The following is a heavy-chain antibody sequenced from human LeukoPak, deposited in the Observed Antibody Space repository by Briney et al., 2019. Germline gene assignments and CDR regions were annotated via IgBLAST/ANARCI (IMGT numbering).Heavy chain of an antibody. CDR3: ARAQAERGYSYGY. CDR2: IIPIFGTA. J-gene: IGHJ4*02. D-gene: IGHD5-18*01. Sequence: GASVKVSCKASGGTFSSYAISWVRQAPGQGLEWMGGIIPIFGTANYAQKFQGRVTITTDDSTSTAYMELSSMRSEDTAVYYCARAQAERGYSYGYWGQGTLVTVSS. CDR1: GGTFSSYA. V-gene: IGHV1-69*05.